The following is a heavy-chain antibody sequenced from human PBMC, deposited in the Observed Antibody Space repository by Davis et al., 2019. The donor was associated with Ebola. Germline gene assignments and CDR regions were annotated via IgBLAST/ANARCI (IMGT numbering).Heavy chain of an antibody. D-gene: IGHD2-15*01. V-gene: IGHV5-51*01. CDR1: GYSFTTYS. CDR2: ISAADSDT. Sequence: CSGYSFTTYSIAPSLHMHGNGLERTWIISAADSDTRHRPSFQGHITISADKSISTAYLPWISLKASDTAMFYCASLGYCSGGSCTNWFEPWGQGTLVTVSS. CDR3: ASLGYCSGGSCTNWFEP. J-gene: IGHJ5*02.